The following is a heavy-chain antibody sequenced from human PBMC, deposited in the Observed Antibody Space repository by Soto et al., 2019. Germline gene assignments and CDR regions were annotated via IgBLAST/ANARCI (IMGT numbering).Heavy chain of an antibody. D-gene: IGHD5-18*01. Sequence: ASVKVSCKSPGYAFTVYYIHWVRQAPGQGLEWMGWINPNSGDTNYAQKFQGRVTMTRDTSFSTAYMELSSLRSDDTAVYYCATRYSYVNFWGQGTVVTVS. CDR2: INPNSGDT. CDR1: GYAFTVYY. CDR3: ATRYSYVNF. V-gene: IGHV1-2*02. J-gene: IGHJ4*02.